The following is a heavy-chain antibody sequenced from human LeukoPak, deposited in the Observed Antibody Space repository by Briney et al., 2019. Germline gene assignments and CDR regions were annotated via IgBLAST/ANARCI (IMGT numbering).Heavy chain of an antibody. CDR3: ARSKVDYTILGY. CDR2: IDTSGST. D-gene: IGHD3-3*01. V-gene: IGHV4-61*02. Sequence: SETLSLTCTVSGGSISSDSYYWTWIRQPAGKGLEWIGRIDTSGSTNYNPSLKSRLTISLDTSKNQFSLKLNSVTAAETAVYYCARSKVDYTILGYWGQGTLVTVSS. J-gene: IGHJ4*02. CDR1: GGSISSDSYY.